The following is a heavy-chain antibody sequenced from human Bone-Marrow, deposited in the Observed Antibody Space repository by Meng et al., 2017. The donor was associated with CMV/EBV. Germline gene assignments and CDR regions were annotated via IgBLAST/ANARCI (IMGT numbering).Heavy chain of an antibody. J-gene: IGHJ6*01. D-gene: IGHD4-23*01. V-gene: IGHV3-48*04. CDR1: GFTFSSYA. CDR2: ISYITSDGST. Sequence: GESLKISCAASGFTFSSYAMSWVRQAPGKGLEWISWISYITSDGSTYYADSVKGRFTISRDNAKNSLYLQMNSLRAEDTAVYYCARDAGNSGYGMDVWGQGTTVTGSS. CDR3: ARDAGNSGYGMDV.